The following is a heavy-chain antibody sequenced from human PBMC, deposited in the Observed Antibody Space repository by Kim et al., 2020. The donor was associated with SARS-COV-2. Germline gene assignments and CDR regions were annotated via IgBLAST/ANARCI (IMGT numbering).Heavy chain of an antibody. V-gene: IGHV3-53*01. CDR3: ARYNWNDGRFDP. Sequence: YYADSVKGRFTISRDNSKNTLYLQMNSLRAEDTAVYYCARYNWNDGRFDPWGQGTLVTVSS. J-gene: IGHJ5*02. D-gene: IGHD1-1*01.